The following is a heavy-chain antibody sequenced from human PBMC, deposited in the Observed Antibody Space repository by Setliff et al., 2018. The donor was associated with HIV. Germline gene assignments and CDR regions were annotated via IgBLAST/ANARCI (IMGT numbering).Heavy chain of an antibody. CDR1: DGAISSGY. D-gene: IGHD2-8*01. V-gene: IGHV4-4*09. CDR3: ARRYGTAFDI. J-gene: IGHJ3*02. Sequence: SETLSLTCTVSDGAISSGYWNWIRQPPGKGLEWIGHIFSGGSTQYNPSLESRVTISVDTSKNQFSLKLTSLTAADTSVYYCARRYGTAFDIWGQGTMVTVS. CDR2: IFSGGST.